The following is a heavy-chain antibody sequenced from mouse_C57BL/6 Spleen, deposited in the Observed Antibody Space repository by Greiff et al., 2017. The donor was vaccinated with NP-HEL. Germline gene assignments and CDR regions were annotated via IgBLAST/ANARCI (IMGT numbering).Heavy chain of an antibody. Sequence: QVTLKECGPGILQPSQTLSLTCSFSGFSLSTFGMGVGWIRQPSGKGLEWLAHIWWDDDKYYNPALKSRLTISKDTSKNQVFLKIANVDTADTATYYCARIRYGSSYWYFDVWGTGTTVTVSS. V-gene: IGHV8-8*01. CDR1: GFSLSTFGMG. CDR3: ARIRYGSSYWYFDV. J-gene: IGHJ1*03. CDR2: IWWDDDK. D-gene: IGHD1-1*01.